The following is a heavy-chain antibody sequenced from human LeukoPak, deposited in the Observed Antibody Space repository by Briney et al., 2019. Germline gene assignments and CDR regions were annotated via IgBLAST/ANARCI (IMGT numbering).Heavy chain of an antibody. Sequence: PGGSLRLSCAASGFTFSSYGMHWVRQAPGKGLEWVAFIRYDGSNKYYAGSVKGRFTISRDNSKNTLYLQMNSLRAEDTAVYYCAKDSGDFWSGYYTGIDAFDIWGQGTMVTVSS. CDR1: GFTFSSYG. J-gene: IGHJ3*02. V-gene: IGHV3-30*02. CDR3: AKDSGDFWSGYYTGIDAFDI. D-gene: IGHD3-3*01. CDR2: IRYDGSNK.